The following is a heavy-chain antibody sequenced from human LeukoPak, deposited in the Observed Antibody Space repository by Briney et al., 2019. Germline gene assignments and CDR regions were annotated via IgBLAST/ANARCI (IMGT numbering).Heavy chain of an antibody. CDR2: ISYDGSNK. CDR1: GFTLSSYG. V-gene: IGHV3-30*18. J-gene: IGHJ4*02. D-gene: IGHD5-18*01. Sequence: GRSLRLSCAASGFTLSSYGMHWVRQAPGKGLEWVAVISYDGSNKYYADSVKGRFTISRDSSKNTLYLQMNSLRADDTAIYYCAKDTSMVIDYWGQGTVVTVSS. CDR3: AKDTSMVIDY.